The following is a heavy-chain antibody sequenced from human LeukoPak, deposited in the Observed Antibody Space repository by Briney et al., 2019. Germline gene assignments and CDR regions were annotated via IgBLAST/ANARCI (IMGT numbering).Heavy chain of an antibody. V-gene: IGHV3-15*01. CDR2: IKSKTDGGTT. J-gene: IGHJ3*02. CDR1: GFTFSNAW. CDR3: TTGPTVAGAFDI. Sequence: PGGSLRLSCAASGFTFSNAWMSWVRQAPGKGLEWVGRIKSKTDGGTTDYAAPVKGRFTISRDDSKNTLYLQMNSLKTEDTAVYYCTTGPTVAGAFDIWGQGTMVTVSS. D-gene: IGHD6-19*01.